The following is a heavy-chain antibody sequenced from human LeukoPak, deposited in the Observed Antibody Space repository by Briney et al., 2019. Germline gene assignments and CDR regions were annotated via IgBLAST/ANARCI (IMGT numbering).Heavy chain of an antibody. D-gene: IGHD3-22*01. J-gene: IGHJ2*01. V-gene: IGHV3-23*01. CDR3: AKPTNYYDNSGYFYVGGGDWFFDL. Sequence: GGSLRLSCVVSGLSLSTYGMSWVRQAPGKGLEWVSSISGSGSTYYEDSMKGRFTISRDDSNNTLFLQMNGLRAEDTAIYYCAKPTNYYDNSGYFYVGGGDWFFDLWGRGTLVIVSA. CDR1: GLSLSTYG. CDR2: ISGSGST.